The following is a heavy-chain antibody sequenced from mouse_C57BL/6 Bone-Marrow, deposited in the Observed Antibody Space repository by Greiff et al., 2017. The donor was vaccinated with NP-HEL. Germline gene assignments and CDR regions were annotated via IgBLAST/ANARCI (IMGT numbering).Heavy chain of an antibody. CDR2: INPSTGGT. CDR1: GYSFTGYY. CDR3: AREGNSPFFDY. Sequence: VQLQQSGPELVKPGASVKISCKASGYSFTGYYMNWVKQSPEKSLEWIGEINPSTGGTTYNQKFKAKATLTVDKSSSTAYMQLKSLTSEDSAVYYCAREGNSPFFDYWGQGTTLTVSS. D-gene: IGHD3-1*01. J-gene: IGHJ2*01. V-gene: IGHV1-42*01.